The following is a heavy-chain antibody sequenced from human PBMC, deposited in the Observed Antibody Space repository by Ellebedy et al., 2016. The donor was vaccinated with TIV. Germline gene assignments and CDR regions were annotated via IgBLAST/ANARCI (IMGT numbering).Heavy chain of an antibody. D-gene: IGHD3-22*01. J-gene: IGHJ4*02. CDR1: GFTFSSYV. Sequence: PGGSLRLSCAASGFTFSSYVMSWVRQAPGKGLEWVSAISGSGGSTYYADSVKGRFTISRDNFKNTLYLQMNSLRAEDTAVYYCAKEESYYYDSGGYYYGHFDYWGQGTLVTVSS. CDR3: AKEESYYYDSGGYYYGHFDY. CDR2: ISGSGGST. V-gene: IGHV3-23*01.